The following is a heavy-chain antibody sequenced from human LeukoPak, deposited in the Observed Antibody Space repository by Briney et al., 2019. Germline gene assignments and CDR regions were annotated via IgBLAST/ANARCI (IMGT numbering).Heavy chain of an antibody. Sequence: GGSLRLSFAASGITFSSYWMHWVRQAPGKGPMYVSRINSDGTSATYADSVKGRFIISRDNAKNTLYLQMNSLRAEDTAVYYCARGYSSSRYNWLDPWGQGTLVTVPS. D-gene: IGHD6-13*01. V-gene: IGHV3-74*03. CDR1: GITFSSYW. CDR3: ARGYSSSRYNWLDP. J-gene: IGHJ5*02. CDR2: INSDGTSA.